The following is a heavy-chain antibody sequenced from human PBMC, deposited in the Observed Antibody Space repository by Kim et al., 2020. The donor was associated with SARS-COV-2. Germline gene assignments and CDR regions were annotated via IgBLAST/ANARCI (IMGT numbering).Heavy chain of an antibody. Sequence: GGSLRLSCAASGFTFSSYAMHWVRQAPGKGLEWVAVISYDGSNKYYADSVKGRFTISRDNSKNTLYLQMNSLRAEDTAVYYCARATSGYYDSSGYYVPAYWGPGTLVTASP. CDR2: ISYDGSNK. V-gene: IGHV3-30*04. CDR3: ARATSGYYDSSGYYVPAY. J-gene: IGHJ4*02. CDR1: GFTFSSYA. D-gene: IGHD3-22*01.